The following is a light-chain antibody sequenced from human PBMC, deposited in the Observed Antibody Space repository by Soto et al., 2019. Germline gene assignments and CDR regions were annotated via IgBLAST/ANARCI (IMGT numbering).Light chain of an antibody. CDR3: GSYADGITLV. V-gene: IGLV2-14*01. J-gene: IGLJ2*01. CDR2: DVS. CDR1: SSDVGGYNS. Sequence: QSALTQPASVSGSPGQSITISCTGTSSDVGGYNSVSWYQQHPGKAPELLIYDVSDRPSGISNRFSGSKSGNTASLTISGLQAEDEADYYCGSYADGITLVYGGGTKLTVL.